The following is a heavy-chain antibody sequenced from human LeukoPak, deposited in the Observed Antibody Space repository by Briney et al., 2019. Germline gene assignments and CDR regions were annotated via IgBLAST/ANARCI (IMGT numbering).Heavy chain of an antibody. V-gene: IGHV3-74*01. D-gene: IGHD5-24*01. CDR3: ARDSQFIGPLY. CDR1: EFSVSSNY. CDR2: IMSDGRST. J-gene: IGHJ4*02. Sequence: GGSLRLSCAASEFSVSSNYMTWVRQAPGKELEWVSRIMSDGRSTYADSVKGRFTISRDTAKNTLYLQMNSLGAEDTAVYYCARDSQFIGPLYWGQGTLVTVSS.